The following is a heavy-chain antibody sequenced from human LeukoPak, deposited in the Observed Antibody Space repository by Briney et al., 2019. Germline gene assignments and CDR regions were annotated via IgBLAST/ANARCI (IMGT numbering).Heavy chain of an antibody. J-gene: IGHJ3*02. CDR1: GFTLSSYK. CDR2: ISSSSSYI. Sequence: GGSLRLSCAASGFTLSSYKMNWVRQAPGKGLEWVSSISSSSSYIYYADSVKGRFTISRDNAKNSLYLQMNSLRAEDTAVYYCARVTDYYDSSGQIPGDAFDIWGQGTMVTVSS. CDR3: ARVTDYYDSSGQIPGDAFDI. V-gene: IGHV3-21*01. D-gene: IGHD3-22*01.